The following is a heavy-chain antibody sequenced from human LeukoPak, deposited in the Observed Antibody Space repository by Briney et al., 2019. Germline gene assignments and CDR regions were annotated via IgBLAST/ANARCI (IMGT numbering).Heavy chain of an antibody. J-gene: IGHJ4*02. Sequence: ASVKVSCKASGGTFSSYAISWVRQAPGQGLEWMGRIIPIFGTANYAQKFQGRVTITTDESTSTAYMELSGLRSEDTAVYYCARNYVWGSYRYINYFDYWGQGTLVTASS. CDR3: ARNYVWGSYRYINYFDY. D-gene: IGHD3-16*02. CDR1: GGTFSSYA. CDR2: IIPIFGTA. V-gene: IGHV1-69*05.